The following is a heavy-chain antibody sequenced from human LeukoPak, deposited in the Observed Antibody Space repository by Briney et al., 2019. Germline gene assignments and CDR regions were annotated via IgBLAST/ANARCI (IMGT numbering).Heavy chain of an antibody. CDR2: MYSRGST. D-gene: IGHD4-17*01. V-gene: IGHV4-59*08. CDR1: GGYISSYS. J-gene: IGHJ3*02. CDR3: ARHYLYGDPPAFDI. Sequence: KSSETLSLTCTVSGGYISSYSWSWIRQPPGKGLEWIGYMYSRGSTNDKRSLKRRVTISRDTCKNQLSMRVTSVTAADTAMYYCARHYLYGDPPAFDIWGEGTMVTVSS.